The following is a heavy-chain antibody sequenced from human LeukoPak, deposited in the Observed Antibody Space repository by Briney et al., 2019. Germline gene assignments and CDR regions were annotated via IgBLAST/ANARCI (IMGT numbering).Heavy chain of an antibody. J-gene: IGHJ4*02. CDR2: MNPNSGNT. Sequence: ASVKVSCKASGYIFTSYDINWVRQATGQGLEWMGWMNPNSGNTGYAQKFQGRVTMTRNTSISTAYMELSSLRSEDTAVYYCARGMLYYYGSGSYYNEDYWGQGTLVTVSS. CDR3: ARGMLYYYGSGSYYNEDY. V-gene: IGHV1-8*01. D-gene: IGHD3-10*01. CDR1: GYIFTSYD.